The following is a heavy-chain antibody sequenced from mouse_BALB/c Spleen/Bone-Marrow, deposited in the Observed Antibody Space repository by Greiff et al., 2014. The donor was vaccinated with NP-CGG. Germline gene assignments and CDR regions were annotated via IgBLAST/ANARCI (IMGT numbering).Heavy chain of an antibody. CDR1: GFTFTSSW. Sequence: VQLQQSGSVLVRPGTSVNLSCKASGFTFTSSWMHWAKQRPGQGLEWIGDIHSNSGNTYYNEKFKGKATLTVDSSSSTAYVDLSSLTSEDSAVYFCARSYRFWYFDVWGAGTTVTVSS. D-gene: IGHD2-14*01. CDR2: IHSNSGNT. CDR3: ARSYRFWYFDV. J-gene: IGHJ1*01. V-gene: IGHV1S130*01.